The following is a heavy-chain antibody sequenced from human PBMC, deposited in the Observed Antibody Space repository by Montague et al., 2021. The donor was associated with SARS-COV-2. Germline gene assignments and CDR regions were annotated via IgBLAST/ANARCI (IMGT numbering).Heavy chain of an antibody. Sequence: PALVKPTQTLTLTCTFSGFSLSTSGVGVGWIRQPPGKALEWLALXYWXDDNRYSPSLKSRLTITKDTSKNQVVLTMTNMDPVDTATYYCAHRKPTYYDILTGYYNAFDIWGQGTMVTVSS. D-gene: IGHD3-9*01. V-gene: IGHV2-5*02. CDR3: AHRKPTYYDILTGYYNAFDI. J-gene: IGHJ3*02. CDR1: GFSLSTSGVG. CDR2: XYWXDDN.